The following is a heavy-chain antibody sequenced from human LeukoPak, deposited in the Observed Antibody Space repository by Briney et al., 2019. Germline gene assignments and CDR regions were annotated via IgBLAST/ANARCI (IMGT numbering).Heavy chain of an antibody. J-gene: IGHJ4*02. CDR1: GFTFNDYA. Sequence: GRSLRLSCAASGFTFNDYAMHWVRQAPGKGLEWVSGISWNSGSIDYADSVKGRSTIPRDNHKNSLYLQMNSLRAEDTALYYCEKGNGPRYCSSTSCYSYFDYWGRGTLVTVSS. CDR3: EKGNGPRYCSSTSCYSYFDY. V-gene: IGHV3-9*01. CDR2: ISWNSGSI. D-gene: IGHD2-2*01.